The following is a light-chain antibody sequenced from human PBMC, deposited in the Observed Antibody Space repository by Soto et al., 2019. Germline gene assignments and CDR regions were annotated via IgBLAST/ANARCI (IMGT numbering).Light chain of an antibody. CDR2: DNN. J-gene: IGLJ3*02. V-gene: IGLV1-51*01. CDR3: GTWDTCLSAWV. Sequence: QSVLTQPPSVSAAPGQKVTISCSGGRSNIGDNYVSWYQQLPGTAPKLLIYDNNERPSGIPDRFSGSKSGTSATLGITGLQTGDEADYYCGTWDTCLSAWVFGGGTKLTVL. CDR1: RSNIGDNY.